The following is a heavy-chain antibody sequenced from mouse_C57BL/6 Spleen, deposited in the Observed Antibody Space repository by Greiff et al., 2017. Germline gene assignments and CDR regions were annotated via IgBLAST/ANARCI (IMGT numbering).Heavy chain of an antibody. V-gene: IGHV5-4*03. Sequence: EVMLVESGGGLVKPGGSLKLSCAASGFTFSSYAMSWVRQTPEKRLEWVATLSDGGSYTYYPDNVKGRFTISRDNAKNNLYLQMSHLKSEDTAMYYCARVYGSRSYFDYWGQGTTLTVSS. J-gene: IGHJ2*01. D-gene: IGHD1-1*01. CDR2: LSDGGSYT. CDR1: GFTFSSYA. CDR3: ARVYGSRSYFDY.